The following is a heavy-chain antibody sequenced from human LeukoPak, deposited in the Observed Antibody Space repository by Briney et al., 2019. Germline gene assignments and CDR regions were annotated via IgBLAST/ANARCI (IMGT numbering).Heavy chain of an antibody. Sequence: GVSLRLSCTASGFTFTSFAMSWVRQAPGKGLEWVSTLSGSGGSAYYADSVKGRFTISRDNSKNTLYLQMNNLRAEDTAVYYCAKDRSPYDHEAFDIWGQGTMVTVSS. J-gene: IGHJ3*02. CDR1: GFTFTSFA. CDR3: AKDRSPYDHEAFDI. D-gene: IGHD3-3*01. V-gene: IGHV3-23*01. CDR2: LSGSGGSA.